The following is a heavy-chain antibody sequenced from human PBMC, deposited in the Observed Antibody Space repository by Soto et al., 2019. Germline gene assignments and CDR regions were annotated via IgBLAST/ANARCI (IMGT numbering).Heavy chain of an antibody. Sequence: VRLVLSGAEVKKPGSSVKVSCKASGGTFSSYTISWVRQAPGQGLEWMGRIIPILGIANYAQKFQGRVTITADKSTSTAYMELSSLRSEDTAVYYCARDLEAVSSGYFDLDYWGQGTLVTVSS. CDR2: IIPILGIA. D-gene: IGHD3-22*01. J-gene: IGHJ4*02. CDR3: ARDLEAVSSGYFDLDY. CDR1: GGTFSSYT. V-gene: IGHV1-69*08.